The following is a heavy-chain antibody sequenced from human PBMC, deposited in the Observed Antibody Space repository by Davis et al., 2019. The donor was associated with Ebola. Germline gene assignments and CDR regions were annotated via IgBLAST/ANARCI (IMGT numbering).Heavy chain of an antibody. V-gene: IGHV3-30-3*01. CDR2: ISYDGSNK. Sequence: PGGSLRLSCAASGFTFSSYWMHWVRQAPGKGLEWVAVISYDGSNKYYADSVKGRFTISRDNSKNTLYLQMNSLRAEDTAVYYCASRRGYSYGYVAFDIWGQGTMVTVSS. J-gene: IGHJ3*02. D-gene: IGHD5-18*01. CDR1: GFTFSSYW. CDR3: ASRRGYSYGYVAFDI.